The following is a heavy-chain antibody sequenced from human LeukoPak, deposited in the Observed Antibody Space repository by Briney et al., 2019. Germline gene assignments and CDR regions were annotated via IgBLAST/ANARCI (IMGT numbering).Heavy chain of an antibody. V-gene: IGHV3-7*01. CDR1: GFTFSSYW. CDR2: IKQDGSEK. D-gene: IGHD1-1*01. Sequence: GGSLRLSCAASGFTFSSYWMSWVRQAPGKGLEWVANIKQDGSEKYYVDSVKGRFTISRDNAKNSLYLQMNSLRAEDTAVYYCARETGSNSGGYYYYYMDVWGKGTSVTISS. CDR3: ARETGSNSGGYYYYYMDV. J-gene: IGHJ6*03.